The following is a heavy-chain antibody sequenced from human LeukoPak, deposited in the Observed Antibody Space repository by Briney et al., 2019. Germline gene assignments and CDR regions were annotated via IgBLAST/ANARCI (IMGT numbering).Heavy chain of an antibody. CDR3: ARARNNYDVSGFSALDY. J-gene: IGHJ4*02. CDR2: IWYDGTNE. V-gene: IGHV3-33*01. CDR1: GLSISSHG. Sequence: GGSLRLSCAASGLSISSHGMHWVRQAPGKGLEWVAVIWYDGTNENYSDSLRGRFTISRDNSKNTLYLQMNSLRAEDTAVYYCARARNNYDVSGFSALDYWGQGTLVTVSS. D-gene: IGHD3-22*01.